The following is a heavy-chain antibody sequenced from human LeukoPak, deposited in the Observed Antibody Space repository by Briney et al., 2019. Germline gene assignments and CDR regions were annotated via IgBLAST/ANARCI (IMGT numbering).Heavy chain of an antibody. CDR1: GFTFSSYG. Sequence: GRSLRLSCAASGFTFSSYGMHWVRQAPGKGLEGVAVISYDGSNKYYADSVKGRFTISRDNSKNTLYLQMNSLRAEDTAVYYCARVGGTAMALTYFDYWGQGTLVTVSS. CDR3: ARVGGTAMALTYFDY. CDR2: ISYDGSNK. V-gene: IGHV3-30*03. J-gene: IGHJ4*02. D-gene: IGHD5-18*01.